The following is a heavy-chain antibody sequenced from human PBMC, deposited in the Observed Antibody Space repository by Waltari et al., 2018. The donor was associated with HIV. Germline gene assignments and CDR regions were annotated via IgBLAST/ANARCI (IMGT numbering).Heavy chain of an antibody. CDR1: GGTFGSYG. J-gene: IGHJ4*02. Sequence: QVHLVQSGAEVKKPGSSVTVSCKASGGTFGSYGISWVRQARGQGLEWMGRISPRCGLTSYGQNLQGIGLITADTSTTTAYMELSNMKADDTAVFYCAREGGEYGSPLDFWGQGTLVTVSS. CDR2: ISPRCGLT. CDR3: AREGGEYGSPLDF. D-gene: IGHD7-27*01. V-gene: IGHV1-69*04.